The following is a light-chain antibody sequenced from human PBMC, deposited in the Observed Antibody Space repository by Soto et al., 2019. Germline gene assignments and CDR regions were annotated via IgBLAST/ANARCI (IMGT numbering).Light chain of an antibody. CDR1: QSVSSSF. Sequence: EVVMTQSPATLSVSPGERATLSCRASQSVSSSFLAWYQQKVGQAPRLLIYGASSRATGIPARFSGSGSGTDFTLTISSLEPEDFAVYYCQQRSNWPPITFGQGTRLEIK. J-gene: IGKJ5*01. CDR2: GAS. CDR3: QQRSNWPPIT. V-gene: IGKV3D-20*02.